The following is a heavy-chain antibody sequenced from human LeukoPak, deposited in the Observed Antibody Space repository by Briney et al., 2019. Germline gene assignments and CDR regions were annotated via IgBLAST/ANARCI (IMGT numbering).Heavy chain of an antibody. CDR3: ARDDPRSDILTGIDY. CDR2: INPSGGST. D-gene: IGHD3-9*01. J-gene: IGHJ4*02. CDR1: GYTFTSYY. Sequence: GASVKVSCKASGYTFTSYYMHWVRQAPGQGLEWMGIINPSGGSTSYAQKFQGRVTMTRDTSTSTVYMELSSLRSEDTAVYYCARDDPRSDILTGIDYWGQGTLVTVSS. V-gene: IGHV1-46*01.